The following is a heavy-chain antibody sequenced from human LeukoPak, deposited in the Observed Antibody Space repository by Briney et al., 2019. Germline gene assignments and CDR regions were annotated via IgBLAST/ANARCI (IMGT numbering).Heavy chain of an antibody. CDR1: GFTFDDYA. CDR2: ISWNSGSI. CDR3: AKDRDYYGMDV. J-gene: IGHJ6*02. Sequence: GGSLRLSCAASGFTFDDYAMHWVRQAPGKGLEWVSGISWNSGSIGYADSVKGRFTIPRDNAKNSLYLQMNSLRAEDTALYYCAKDRDYYGMDVWGQGTTVTVSS. V-gene: IGHV3-9*01.